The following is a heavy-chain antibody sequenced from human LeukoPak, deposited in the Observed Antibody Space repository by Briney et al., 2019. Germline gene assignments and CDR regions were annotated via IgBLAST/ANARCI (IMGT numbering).Heavy chain of an antibody. Sequence: SETLSLTCNVSGVSINGFYWSWIRQPPGKGLEWMGDIYYSGTTNYNPSLRSRVTISVDTSKNQFSLKLSSVTAADTAVYYCAREVLDYSGSGTYYRHFDFWGQGTLVTVSS. CDR1: GVSINGFY. CDR3: AREVLDYSGSGTYYRHFDF. V-gene: IGHV4-59*01. CDR2: IYYSGTT. J-gene: IGHJ4*02. D-gene: IGHD3-10*01.